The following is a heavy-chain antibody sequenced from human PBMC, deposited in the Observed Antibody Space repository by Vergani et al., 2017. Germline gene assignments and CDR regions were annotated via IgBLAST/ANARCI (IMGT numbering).Heavy chain of an antibody. V-gene: IGHV4-61*02. CDR3: ARGVQWLVGYNWFDP. J-gene: IGHJ5*02. D-gene: IGHD6-19*01. Sequence: QVQLQESGPGLVKPSQTLSLTCTGSGGTISSGSYYWSWIRQPAGKGLEWIGRIYTSGSTNSNPSLKSRVPISVDTSKNQFSLKRSSVTAADTAVYYCARGVQWLVGYNWFDPWGQGTLVTVSS. CDR1: GGTISSGSYY. CDR2: IYTSGST.